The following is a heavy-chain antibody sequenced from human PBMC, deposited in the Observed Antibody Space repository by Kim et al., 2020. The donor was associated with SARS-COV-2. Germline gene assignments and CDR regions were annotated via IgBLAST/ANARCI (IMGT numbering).Heavy chain of an antibody. CDR2: INSDGSIT. V-gene: IGHV3-74*01. CDR3: ARAKSLVGASFDS. D-gene: IGHD1-26*01. Sequence: GGSLRLSCAASGFTFSSHWMHWVRKAPGKVLVWASRINSDGSITSYADSVKGRFTISRDNAKSTLYLQMNSLRVEDPAVYYCARAKSLVGASFDSWGQG. CDR1: GFTFSSHW. J-gene: IGHJ4*02.